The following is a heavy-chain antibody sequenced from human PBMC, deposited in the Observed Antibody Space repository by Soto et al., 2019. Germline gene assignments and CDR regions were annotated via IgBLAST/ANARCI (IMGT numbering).Heavy chain of an antibody. CDR1: GGSISSYY. J-gene: IGHJ6*02. Sequence: SETLSLTCTVSGGSISSYYWSWIRQPPGKGLEWIGYIYYSGSTNYNPSLKSRVTISVDTSKNQFSLKLSSVTAADTAVYYCARDRIAVAGSYYYGMDVWGQGTTVTVSS. D-gene: IGHD6-19*01. CDR2: IYYSGST. CDR3: ARDRIAVAGSYYYGMDV. V-gene: IGHV4-59*01.